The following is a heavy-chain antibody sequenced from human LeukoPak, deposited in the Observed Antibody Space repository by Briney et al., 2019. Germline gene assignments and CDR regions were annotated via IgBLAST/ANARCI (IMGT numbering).Heavy chain of an antibody. CDR2: IYSDGTT. V-gene: IGHV3-53*01. Sequence: SGGSLRLSCAASGFTFDDYGMSWVRQAPGKGLEWVSIIYSDGTTHYADSVRGRFDISRDTFRNTVFLQMNSLRVEDTAVYYCARALTITTNFDCWGQGTLVTVSS. CDR3: ARALTITTNFDC. CDR1: GFTFDDYG. D-gene: IGHD4-11*01. J-gene: IGHJ4*02.